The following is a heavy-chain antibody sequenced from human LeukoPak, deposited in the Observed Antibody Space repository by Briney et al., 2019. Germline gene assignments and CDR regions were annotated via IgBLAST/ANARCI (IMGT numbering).Heavy chain of an antibody. J-gene: IGHJ4*02. CDR3: AKRLSGHRSFADY. Sequence: GGSLRLSCAASGFTFSTYGMHGVRQAPGKGLEWMAFIPYDGSNKFYADSVKGRFTISRDNSKNTLYLQMNSLRTDDTAVYYCAKRLSGHRSFADYWGQGTLVTVPS. CDR1: GFTFSTYG. CDR2: IPYDGSNK. V-gene: IGHV3-30*02. D-gene: IGHD1-26*01.